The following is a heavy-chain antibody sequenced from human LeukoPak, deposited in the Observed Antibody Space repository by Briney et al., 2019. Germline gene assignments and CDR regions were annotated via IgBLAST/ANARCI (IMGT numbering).Heavy chain of an antibody. CDR3: ARDQTYSGSGIYTYFDY. D-gene: IGHD3-10*01. CDR1: GGSISSGGHY. J-gene: IGHJ4*02. Sequence: SETLSLTCAVSGGSISSGGHYWSWIRQPAGKGLEYLGRIYSTGSTNYNPSLRSRVTISVDTSKNHFSLKLSSVTAADTAVYYCARDQTYSGSGIYTYFDYWGQGILVTVSS. CDR2: IYSTGST. V-gene: IGHV4-61*02.